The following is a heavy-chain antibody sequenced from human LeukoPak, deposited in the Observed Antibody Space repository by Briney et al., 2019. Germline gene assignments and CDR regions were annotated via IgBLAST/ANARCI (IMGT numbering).Heavy chain of an antibody. V-gene: IGHV4-38-2*01. J-gene: IGHJ4*02. CDR2: IYHSGST. CDR3: VVDTAMSKVY. D-gene: IGHD5-18*01. Sequence: SETLSLTCAVSGYSISSGYYWGWIRQPPGKGLEWIGSIYHSGSTYYNPSLKSRVTISVDTSKNQFSLKLSSVTAADTAVYYCVVDTAMSKVYWGQGTLVTVSS. CDR1: GYSISSGYY.